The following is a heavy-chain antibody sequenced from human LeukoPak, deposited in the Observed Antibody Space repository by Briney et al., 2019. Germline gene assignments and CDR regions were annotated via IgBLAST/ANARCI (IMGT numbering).Heavy chain of an antibody. CDR2: ISWNSGTI. D-gene: IGHD3-9*01. Sequence: GGSLRLSCAASGFTFSSYSMNWVRQAPGKGLEWVSGISWNSGTIAYADSVKGRFTISRDNAKNSLYLQMNSLRAEDTAVYYCASGVYYDILTGYRAVDYWGQGTLVTVSS. CDR1: GFTFSSYS. J-gene: IGHJ4*02. CDR3: ASGVYYDILTGYRAVDY. V-gene: IGHV3-48*04.